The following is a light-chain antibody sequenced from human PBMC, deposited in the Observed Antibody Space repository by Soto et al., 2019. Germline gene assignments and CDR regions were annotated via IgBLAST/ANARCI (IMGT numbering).Light chain of an antibody. V-gene: IGLV2-14*03. CDR1: RSDIGAYNF. CDR3: TSWTTSTTMI. J-gene: IGLJ2*01. Sequence: QSALTQPPSVSGSPVQSITISCTGTRSDIGAYNFVSWYQQHPGAVPKLILYDVNVRPSGVSNRFSGSKSGNTASLTISGLQAEDEADYYCTSWTTSTTMIFGGGTKLTVL. CDR2: DVN.